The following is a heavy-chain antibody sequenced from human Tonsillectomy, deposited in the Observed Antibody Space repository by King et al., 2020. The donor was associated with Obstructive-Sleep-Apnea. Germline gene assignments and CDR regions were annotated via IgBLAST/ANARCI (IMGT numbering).Heavy chain of an antibody. CDR1: GFTFSSYA. CDR3: AKAAAAAGNHWYFDL. Sequence: VQLVESGGGLVQPGGSLRLSCAAFGFTFSSYAMSWVRQAPGKGLKWVSAISGGGGSTYYADSVKGRFTISRDNSKNTLYLQMNSLRAEDTAVYYCAKAAAAAGNHWYFDLWGRGTLVTVSS. V-gene: IGHV3-23*04. CDR2: ISGGGGST. J-gene: IGHJ2*01. D-gene: IGHD6-13*01.